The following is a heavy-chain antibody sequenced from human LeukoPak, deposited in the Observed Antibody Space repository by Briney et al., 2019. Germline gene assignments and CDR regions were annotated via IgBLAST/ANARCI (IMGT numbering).Heavy chain of an antibody. Sequence: SETLSLTCAVYGGSFSGYYWSWIRQPPGKGLEWIGEINHSGSTNYNPSLKSRVTISVDTSKNQFSLKLSSVTAADTAVYYCARDSRVDTAMGNDYWGQGTLVTVSS. D-gene: IGHD5-18*01. CDR2: INHSGST. V-gene: IGHV4-34*01. CDR1: GGSFSGYY. J-gene: IGHJ4*02. CDR3: ARDSRVDTAMGNDY.